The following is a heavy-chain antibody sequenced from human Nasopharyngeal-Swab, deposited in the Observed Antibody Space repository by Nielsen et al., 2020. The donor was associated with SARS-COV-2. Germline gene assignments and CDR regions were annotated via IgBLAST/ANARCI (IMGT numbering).Heavy chain of an antibody. V-gene: IGHV3-21*01. J-gene: IGHJ5*02. Sequence: GGSLRLSCAASGFTFSSYSMNWVRQAPGKGLEWVSSISSSSYIYYADSVKGRFTISRDNAKNSLYLQMNSLRAEDTAVYYCAREDCSGGSCPIDPWGQGTLVTVSS. CDR1: GFTFSSYS. CDR2: ISSSSYI. CDR3: AREDCSGGSCPIDP. D-gene: IGHD2-15*01.